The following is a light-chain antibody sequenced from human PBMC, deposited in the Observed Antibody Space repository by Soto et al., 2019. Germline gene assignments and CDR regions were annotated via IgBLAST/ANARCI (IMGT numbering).Light chain of an antibody. J-gene: IGKJ5*01. CDR2: DAS. Sequence: EIVLRQSPGTLSLSPGERATLSCRASQTMTRAYLAWYQQKPGQAPRLLIYDASNRATGIPARFSGSGSGTDFTLTISSLEPEDFAVYYCQQRSNWPITFGQGTRLE. CDR1: QTMTRAY. V-gene: IGKV3-11*01. CDR3: QQRSNWPIT.